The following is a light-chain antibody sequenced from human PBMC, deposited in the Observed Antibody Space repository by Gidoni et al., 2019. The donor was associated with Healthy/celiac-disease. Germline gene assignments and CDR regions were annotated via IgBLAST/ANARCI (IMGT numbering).Light chain of an antibody. CDR3: PQSYSTWT. J-gene: IGKJ1*01. CDR2: AAS. Sequence: DIQMTQSPSSLSASVGDRVTITCRASQSISSYLNWYQQKPGKAPKLLIYAASSLQSGVPSRFSGSGSGTDFTLTISSLQPEDFATYYRPQSYSTWTFGQGTKVEIK. V-gene: IGKV1-39*01. CDR1: QSISSY.